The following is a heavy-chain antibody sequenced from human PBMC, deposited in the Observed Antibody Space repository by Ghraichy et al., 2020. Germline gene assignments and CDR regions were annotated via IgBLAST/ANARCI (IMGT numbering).Heavy chain of an antibody. D-gene: IGHD6-13*01. V-gene: IGHV1-8*01. CDR1: GYTFTSYD. CDR3: ARVGIAAAGISPYYYYHGMDV. J-gene: IGHJ6*02. Sequence: ASVKVSCKASGYTFTSYDINWVRQATGQGLEWMGWMNPNSDKTGYAQKFQGRVTMTRNTSISTVYMELSSLRSEDTAVYYCARVGIAAAGISPYYYYHGMDVWGQGTTVTVSS. CDR2: MNPNSDKT.